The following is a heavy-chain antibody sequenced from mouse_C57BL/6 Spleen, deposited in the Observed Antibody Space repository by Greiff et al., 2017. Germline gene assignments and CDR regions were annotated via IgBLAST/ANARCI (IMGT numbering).Heavy chain of an antibody. CDR3: ARDGYGFDY. V-gene: IGHV7-1*01. CDR1: GFTFSDFY. D-gene: IGHD1-1*01. Sequence: EVKVVESGGGLVQSGRSLRLSCATSGFTFSDFYMEWVRQAPGKGLEWIAASRNKANDYTTEYSASVKGRFIVSRDTSQSILYLQMNALRAEDTAIYYCARDGYGFDYRGQGTTLTVSS. J-gene: IGHJ2*01. CDR2: SRNKANDYTT.